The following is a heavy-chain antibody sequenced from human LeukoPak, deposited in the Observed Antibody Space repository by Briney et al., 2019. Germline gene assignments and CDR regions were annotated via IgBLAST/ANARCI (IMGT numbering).Heavy chain of an antibody. CDR3: ATRSLWFGEFDY. D-gene: IGHD3-10*01. J-gene: IGHJ4*02. V-gene: IGHV3-7*01. CDR1: GFTFSSYG. Sequence: PGGSLRLSCAASGFTFSSYGMHWVRQAPGKGLEWVASIKQDGSEKNYVDSVKGRFTISRDNAKNSLYLQMNSLRVEDTAVYYCATRSLWFGEFDYWGQGTLVTVSS. CDR2: IKQDGSEK.